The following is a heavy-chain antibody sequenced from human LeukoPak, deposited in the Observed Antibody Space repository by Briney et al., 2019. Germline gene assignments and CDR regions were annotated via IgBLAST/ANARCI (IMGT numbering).Heavy chain of an antibody. V-gene: IGHV3-53*01. J-gene: IGHJ4*02. CDR1: RFTASRSH. D-gene: IGHD4-23*01. Sequence: GGSLRLSCAASRFTASRSHMSWLRHATGQGIDWVSVIYSGGRTSSADSVKCRFTIYRDNSKNTLYLQMDSLRAEDTAVYYCAKRARPCGGGFDYWGQGTLVSVCS. CDR2: IYSGGRT. CDR3: AKRARPCGGGFDY.